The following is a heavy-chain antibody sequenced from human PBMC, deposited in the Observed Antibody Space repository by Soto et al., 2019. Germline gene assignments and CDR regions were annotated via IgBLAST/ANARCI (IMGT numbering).Heavy chain of an antibody. V-gene: IGHV3-23*01. J-gene: IGHJ4*02. D-gene: IGHD3-10*01. CDR3: ARVPNYYASRNYYQYYFDY. CDR1: GFTFSSYA. Sequence: LRLSCAASGFTFSSYAMTWVRQAPGKGLEWVSFISTSGGSTYYADSVKGRFTISRDHFRSTLYLQMNSLRPEDTAVYYCARVPNYYASRNYYQYYFDYWGQGSLVTVSS. CDR2: ISTSGGST.